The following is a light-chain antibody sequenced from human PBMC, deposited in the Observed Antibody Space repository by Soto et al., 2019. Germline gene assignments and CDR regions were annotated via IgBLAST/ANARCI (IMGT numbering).Light chain of an antibody. CDR2: AAS. CDR1: QVISTS. Sequence: GESVTITCRASQVISTSLAWYQVKPGKAPKLLIYAASTLESGVPSRFSATGSGTEFSLTITSLQPEDFATYYCQQLFDSPITFGQGTRLEIK. CDR3: QQLFDSPIT. V-gene: IGKV1-9*01. J-gene: IGKJ5*01.